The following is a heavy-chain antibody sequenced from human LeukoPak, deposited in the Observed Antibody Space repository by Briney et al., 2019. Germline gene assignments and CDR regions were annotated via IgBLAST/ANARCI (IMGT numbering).Heavy chain of an antibody. V-gene: IGHV3-21*01. D-gene: IGHD6-19*01. Sequence: GGSLRLSCAASGFTFSSYSMNWVRQAPGKGLEWVSPIGSSSSYIYYADSVKGRFTISRDNAKNSLYLQMNSLRAEDTAVYYCARVAGTDYWGQGTLVTVSS. CDR3: ARVAGTDY. J-gene: IGHJ4*02. CDR1: GFTFSSYS. CDR2: IGSSSSYI.